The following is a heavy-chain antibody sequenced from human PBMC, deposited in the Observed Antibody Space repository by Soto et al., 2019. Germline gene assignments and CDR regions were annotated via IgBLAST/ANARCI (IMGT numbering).Heavy chain of an antibody. V-gene: IGHV3-30*18. CDR1: GFTFSSYG. J-gene: IGHJ4*02. D-gene: IGHD3-22*01. CDR2: ISYDGSNK. Sequence: GGSLRLSCAASGFTFSSYGMHWVRQAPGKGLEWVAVISYDGSNKYYADSVKGRFTISRDNSKNTLYLQMNSLRAEDTAVYYCAKDQITMIVVAKGPTDYWGQGTLVTVSS. CDR3: AKDQITMIVVAKGPTDY.